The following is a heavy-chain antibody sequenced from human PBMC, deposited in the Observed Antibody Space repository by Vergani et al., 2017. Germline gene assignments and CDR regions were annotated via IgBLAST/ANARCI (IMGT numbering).Heavy chain of an antibody. CDR1: GFTFDDYA. CDR3: AKDIFRYYYYGMDV. J-gene: IGHJ6*02. Sequence: EVQLVESGGGVVQPGGSLRLSCAASGFTFDDYAMHWVRQAPGKGPEWVSLISGDGGSTYYADSVKGRFTISRDNSKNSLYLQMNSLRTEDTALYYCAKDIFRYYYYGMDVWGQGTTVTVSS. V-gene: IGHV3-43*02. CDR2: ISGDGGST.